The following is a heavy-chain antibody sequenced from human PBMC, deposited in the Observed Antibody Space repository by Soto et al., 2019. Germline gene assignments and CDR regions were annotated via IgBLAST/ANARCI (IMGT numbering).Heavy chain of an antibody. CDR2: IYSSGNA. J-gene: IGHJ5*02. CDR1: LDSISNSY. V-gene: IGHV4-4*07. Sequence: QVQLLESGPGLVKPSETLSLTCSVSLDSISNSYWTWIRQPAGKGLEWIGHIYSSGNANYNPSLKSRVTMSLDTSKNQFSLSLKSVTAADTAIYYCAKGRGFSSDNYFDPWGQGTQVTVSS. D-gene: IGHD5-12*01. CDR3: AKGRGFSSDNYFDP.